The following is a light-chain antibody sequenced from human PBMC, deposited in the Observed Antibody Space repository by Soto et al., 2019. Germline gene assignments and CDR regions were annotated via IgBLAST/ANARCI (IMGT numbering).Light chain of an antibody. CDR1: SSDIGGYNY. CDR2: EVS. CDR3: SSYAGSNNLV. Sequence: QSVLTQPPSASGSPGQSVAISCAGTSSDIGGYNYVSWYQQHPGKAPKFMIFEVSQRPPGVPDRFSGSKSGNTASLTVSGHQAEDDADYYCSSYAGSNNLVFGGGTKLTVL. V-gene: IGLV2-8*01. J-gene: IGLJ2*01.